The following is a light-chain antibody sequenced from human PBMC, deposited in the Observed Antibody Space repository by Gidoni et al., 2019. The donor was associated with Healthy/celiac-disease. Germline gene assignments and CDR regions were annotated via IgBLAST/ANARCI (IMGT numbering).Light chain of an antibody. CDR3: QQRSNWPGT. Sequence: EIVLTQSPATLSLSPGERATLSCRASQSVSSYLAWYQHKPGQAPRLLIYDASNRATGIPARFSGSGSWTDFTLTISSLEPADFAVYYCQQRSNWPGTFGGGTKVEIK. CDR2: DAS. J-gene: IGKJ4*01. V-gene: IGKV3-11*01. CDR1: QSVSSY.